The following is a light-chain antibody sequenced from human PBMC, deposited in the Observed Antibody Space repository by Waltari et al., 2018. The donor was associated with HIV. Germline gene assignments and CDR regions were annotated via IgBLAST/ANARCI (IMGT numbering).Light chain of an antibody. CDR2: LNHDGSH. CDR3: QTWGTGILL. J-gene: IGLJ3*02. V-gene: IGLV4-69*01. Sequence: QLVLTQSPSASAYLGASVTLLCTPSSGHITNPITCPQQQPEKGPRYWMKLNHDGSHNKGDGSPDRFSGSSSGAERYLTISSLQSEDEGDYYCQTWGTGILLFGGGTKLTVL. CDR1: SGHITNP.